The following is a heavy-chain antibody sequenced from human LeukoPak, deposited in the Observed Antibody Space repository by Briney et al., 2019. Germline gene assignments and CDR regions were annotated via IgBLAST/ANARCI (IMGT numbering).Heavy chain of an antibody. V-gene: IGHV4-59*01. J-gene: IGHJ4*02. CDR2: ISYSESH. CDR3: ARALAPYGDYAFDY. Sequence: SETLSLTCTVSGDSISSYYWTWIRQPPKRLREWIGHISYSESHNYNPSRKSRVTISVDTTKSQSSLKLSSVTAADTAVYYCARALAPYGDYAFDYWGQGTLVTVSS. CDR1: GDSISSYY. D-gene: IGHD4-17*01.